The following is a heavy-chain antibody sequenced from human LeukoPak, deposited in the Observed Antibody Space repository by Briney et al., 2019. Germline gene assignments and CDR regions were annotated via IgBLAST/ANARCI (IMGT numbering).Heavy chain of an antibody. CDR1: GYIFTSYW. J-gene: IGHJ4*02. CDR3: ARLPTAKPQAYYFDY. Sequence: GESLKISCKGSGYIFTSYWIGWVRQMPGKGLEWMGIIYPADSDIRYSPSFQGQVTISADKSISTAYLQWSSLKASDTAMYYCARLPTAKPQAYYFDYWGQGTLVTVSS. D-gene: IGHD4-17*01. CDR2: IYPADSDI. V-gene: IGHV5-51*01.